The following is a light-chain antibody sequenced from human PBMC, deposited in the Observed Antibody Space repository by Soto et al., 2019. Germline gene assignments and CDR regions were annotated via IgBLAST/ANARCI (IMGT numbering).Light chain of an antibody. CDR3: CSYAGSSTDVV. Sequence: SALTQPAYVSGSPGQSITISCTGTSSDVGSYNLVSWYQQHPGKAPKLMIYEGSKRPSGVSNRFSGSKSGNTASLTISGLQAEDEADYYCCSYAGSSTDVVFGGGTKLTVL. V-gene: IGLV2-23*01. CDR2: EGS. CDR1: SSDVGSYNL. J-gene: IGLJ2*01.